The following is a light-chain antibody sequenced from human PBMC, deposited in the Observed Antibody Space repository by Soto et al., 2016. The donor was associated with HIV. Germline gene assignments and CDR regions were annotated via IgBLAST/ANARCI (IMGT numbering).Light chain of an antibody. CDR3: QQSYTSPPYT. CDR2: AAS. J-gene: IGKJ2*01. Sequence: DIQVTQSPSSLSASVGDRVTITCRASQSIGTSLSWLQQRPGKAPKLLIYAASTLQVGVPSRFSGSGSGTDFTLTINSLQPEDFATYYCQQSYTSPPYTFGQGTKLEIK. CDR1: QSIGTS. V-gene: IGKV1-39*01.